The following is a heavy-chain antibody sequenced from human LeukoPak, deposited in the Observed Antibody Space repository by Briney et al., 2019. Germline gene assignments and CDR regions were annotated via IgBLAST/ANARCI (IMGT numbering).Heavy chain of an antibody. D-gene: IGHD3-10*01. V-gene: IGHV3-21*01. J-gene: IGHJ4*02. Sequence: GGSLRLSCAASGFTFSSYSMNWVRQAPGKGLEWVSSISSSSSYIYYVDSVKGRFTISRDNAKNSLYLQMNSLRAEDTAVYYCARDRGEYYFDSWGQGTLVTVSS. CDR3: ARDRGEYYFDS. CDR2: ISSSSSYI. CDR1: GFTFSSYS.